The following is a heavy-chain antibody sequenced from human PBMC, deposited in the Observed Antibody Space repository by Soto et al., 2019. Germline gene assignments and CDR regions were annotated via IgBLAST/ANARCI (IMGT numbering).Heavy chain of an antibody. V-gene: IGHV3-23*01. Sequence: GGSLRLSCAASGFTFSNYAMSWVRQAPGKGLEWVSAISGSGGNTYYADSVKGRFTISRDNSKNTVSLQMNSLRAEDTAVYYCAKKSRFGFSQILVVVGGFVYWGPGTRVTVCS. J-gene: IGHJ4*02. D-gene: IGHD2-15*01. CDR3: AKKSRFGFSQILVVVGGFVY. CDR1: GFTFSNYA. CDR2: ISGSGGNT.